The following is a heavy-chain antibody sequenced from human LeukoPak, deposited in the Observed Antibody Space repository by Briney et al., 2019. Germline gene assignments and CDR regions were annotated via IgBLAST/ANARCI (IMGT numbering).Heavy chain of an antibody. V-gene: IGHV7-4-1*02. Sequence: ASVKVSCKASGYTFTSYAMNWVRQAPGQGLEWMGWINTNTGNPTYAQGFTGRFVFSLDTSVSTAYLQISSLKAEDTAVYYCARGGYDYYDSSGYYYDYWGQGTLVTVSS. CDR3: ARGGYDYYDSSGYYYDY. D-gene: IGHD3-22*01. J-gene: IGHJ4*02. CDR2: INTNTGNP. CDR1: GYTFTSYA.